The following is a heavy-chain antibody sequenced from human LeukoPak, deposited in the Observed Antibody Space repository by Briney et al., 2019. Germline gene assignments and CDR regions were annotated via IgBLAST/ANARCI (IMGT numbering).Heavy chain of an antibody. CDR3: ARDSYGSGSYRSEKPRVGGYNY. J-gene: IGHJ4*02. D-gene: IGHD3-10*01. V-gene: IGHV3-21*01. CDR1: GFTFSSYS. CDR2: ISSSSSYI. Sequence: GGCLRLSCAASGFTFSSYSMNWVRQAPGKGLEWVSSISSSSSYIYYADSVKGRFTISRDNAKNSLYLQMNSRRAEDTAVYYCARDSYGSGSYRSEKPRVGGYNYWGQGTLVTVSS.